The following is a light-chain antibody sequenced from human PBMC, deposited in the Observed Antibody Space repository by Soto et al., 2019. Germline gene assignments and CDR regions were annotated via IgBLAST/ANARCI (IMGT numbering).Light chain of an antibody. Sequence: EIVLTQSPGTLSLSPGERATLSCRASQSVSSDYLAWYQQKPGQTPKVLIYRASSRATGIPDRFSGSGSGTDFTLTISRLEPEDFAVYYCQQYGTAPRTFGQGTKVDIK. CDR1: QSVSSDY. V-gene: IGKV3-20*01. CDR3: QQYGTAPRT. CDR2: RAS. J-gene: IGKJ1*01.